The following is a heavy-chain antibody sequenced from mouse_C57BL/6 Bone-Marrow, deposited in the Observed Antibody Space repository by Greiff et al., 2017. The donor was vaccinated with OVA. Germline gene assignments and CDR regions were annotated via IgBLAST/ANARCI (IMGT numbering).Heavy chain of an antibody. CDR3: KTAQATGFDY. D-gene: IGHD3-2*02. CDR1: GFNIKDDY. CDR2: IDPENGDT. Sequence: EVKLQESGAELVRPGASVKLSCTASGFNIKDDYMHWVKQRPEQGLEWIGWIDPENGDTEYASKFQGKATITADTSSNTAYLQLSSLTSEDTAVYYCKTAQATGFDYWGQGTTLTVSS. V-gene: IGHV14-4*01. J-gene: IGHJ2*01.